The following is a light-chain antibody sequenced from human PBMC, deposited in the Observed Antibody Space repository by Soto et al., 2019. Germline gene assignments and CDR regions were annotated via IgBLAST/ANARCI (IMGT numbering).Light chain of an antibody. J-gene: IGKJ3*01. CDR2: GAS. CDR3: QQCECAGVT. Sequence: EIVLTQSPGTLSLSPGERATLSCRTTQSVSSNYVAWYQQKPGQAPRLLVYGASSRATGIPDRFSDSVSGTEFTFTISRLEPEGFAVYYCQQCECAGVTFGPGTNVDIK. CDR1: QSVSSNY. V-gene: IGKV3-20*01.